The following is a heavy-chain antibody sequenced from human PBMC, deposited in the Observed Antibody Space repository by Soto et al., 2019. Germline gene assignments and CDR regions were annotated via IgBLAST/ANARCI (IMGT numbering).Heavy chain of an antibody. D-gene: IGHD1-7*01. CDR3: TTARYNWNYWVYYFDY. J-gene: IGHJ4*02. Sequence: EVQLVESGGGLVKPGGSLRLSCAASGFTFSNAWMSWVRQAPGKGLEWVGRIKSKTDGGTTDYAAPVKGRFTISRDDSKNTLYLQMNSLKTDDTAVYYCTTARYNWNYWVYYFDYWGQGTLVTVSS. V-gene: IGHV3-15*01. CDR1: GFTFSNAW. CDR2: IKSKTDGGTT.